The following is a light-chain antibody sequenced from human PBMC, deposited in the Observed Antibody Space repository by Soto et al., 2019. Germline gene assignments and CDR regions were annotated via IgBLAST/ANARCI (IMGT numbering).Light chain of an antibody. CDR3: QQYDSFPPT. CDR1: QSVNRY. J-gene: IGKJ4*01. Sequence: EIVLTQSPATLSLSPGERATLSCRASQSVNRYLAWYQQKPGQAPRLLIYDASNRATGIPARFSGSGSGTYFTLTISSLEPEDIATYYCQQYDSFPPTFGGGTKVEIK. CDR2: DAS. V-gene: IGKV3-11*01.